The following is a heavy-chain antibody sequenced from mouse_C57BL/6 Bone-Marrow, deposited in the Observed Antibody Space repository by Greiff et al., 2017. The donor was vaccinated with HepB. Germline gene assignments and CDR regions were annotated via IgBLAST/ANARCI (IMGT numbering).Heavy chain of an antibody. J-gene: IGHJ2*01. Sequence: DVMLVESGGGLVQPGGSLKLSCAASGFTFSDYYMYWVRQTPEKRLEWVAYISNGGGSTYYPDTVKGRFTISRDNAKNTLYLQMSRLKSEDTAMYYCARLPDYWGQGTTLTVSS. V-gene: IGHV5-12*01. CDR3: ARLPDY. CDR1: GFTFSDYY. CDR2: ISNGGGST.